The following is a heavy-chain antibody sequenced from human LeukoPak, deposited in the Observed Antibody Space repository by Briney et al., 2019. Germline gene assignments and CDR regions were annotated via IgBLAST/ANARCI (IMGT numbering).Heavy chain of an antibody. CDR1: GFTFSSYA. J-gene: IGHJ4*02. Sequence: GGSLRLSCAASGFTFSSYAMSWVRQAPGKGLEWVSAISGSGDSTYYADSVKGRFTISRDNSKNTLYLQMNSLRAEDTAVYYCAKDPLGWEPSSYFDYWGQGTLVTVSS. CDR2: ISGSGDST. CDR3: AKDPLGWEPSSYFDY. V-gene: IGHV3-23*01. D-gene: IGHD1-26*01.